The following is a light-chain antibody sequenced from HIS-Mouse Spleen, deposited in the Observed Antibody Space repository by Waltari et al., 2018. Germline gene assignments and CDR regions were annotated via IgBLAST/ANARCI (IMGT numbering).Light chain of an antibody. CDR3: YSTDSSGNHRV. CDR1: ALPKKY. J-gene: IGLJ2*01. Sequence: SYELTQPPSVSVSPGQTARITCSGDALPKKYAYCYQQKSGQAPVLVRYEDSKRPAGIPERFSGSSSGTMATLTISGAQVEDEADYYCYSTDSSGNHRVFGGGTKLTVL. CDR2: EDS. V-gene: IGLV3-10*01.